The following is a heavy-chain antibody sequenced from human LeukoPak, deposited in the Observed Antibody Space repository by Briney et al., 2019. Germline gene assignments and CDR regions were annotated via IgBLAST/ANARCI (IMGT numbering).Heavy chain of an antibody. Sequence: PSETLSLTCTISGYSISSGYYWGWIRQPPGKGLEWIGSIHHSGNTYYNPSLKSRVTISVDTSKNQFSLKLTSVTAADTAVYYCARDSWPEVVKFDYWGQGTLATVSS. CDR2: IHHSGNT. CDR1: GYSISSGYY. D-gene: IGHD1-14*01. CDR3: ARDSWPEVVKFDY. V-gene: IGHV4-38-2*02. J-gene: IGHJ4*02.